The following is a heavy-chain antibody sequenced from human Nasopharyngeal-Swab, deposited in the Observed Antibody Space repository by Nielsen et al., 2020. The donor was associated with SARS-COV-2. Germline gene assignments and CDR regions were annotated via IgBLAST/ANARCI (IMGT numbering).Heavy chain of an antibody. CDR1: GFPFSNHY. CDR3: ARKSVVTGTDDAPDI. Sequence: GESLKISCAASGFPFSNHYITWVRQPPGKGLEWVANVRQDAREQFYADSVRGRFTISRDNAKNSVFLQMNRLRSEDTAVYYCARKSVVTGTDDAPDIWGRGTMVTVSS. CDR2: VRQDAREQ. J-gene: IGHJ3*02. V-gene: IGHV3-7*04. D-gene: IGHD2-21*02.